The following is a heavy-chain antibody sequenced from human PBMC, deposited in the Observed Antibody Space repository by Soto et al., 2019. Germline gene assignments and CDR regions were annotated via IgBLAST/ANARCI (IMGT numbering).Heavy chain of an antibody. D-gene: IGHD5-12*01. CDR2: IIPIFGTA. CDR1: GGTFSSYA. CDR3: ARERHIVATFTGLGY. Sequence: QVQLVQSGAEVKKPGSSVKVSCKASGGTFSSYAISWVRQAPGQGLEWMGGIIPIFGTANYAQKFQGRVTITADESTSTAYVELSSLRSEDTAVYYWARERHIVATFTGLGYWGQGTLVAVSS. J-gene: IGHJ4*02. V-gene: IGHV1-69*12.